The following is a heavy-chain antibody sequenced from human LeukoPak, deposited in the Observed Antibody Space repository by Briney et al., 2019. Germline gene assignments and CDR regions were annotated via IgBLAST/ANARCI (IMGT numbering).Heavy chain of an antibody. Sequence: GGSLRLSCAASGFTFRSYSMHWVRQAPGKGLEWVSYISSTSSTIYYADSVKGRFTISRDNSKNTLYLQMNNLRAEDTALYYCAKNQGQWLVPVDYWGQGTLVTVSS. D-gene: IGHD6-19*01. CDR2: ISSTSSTI. CDR1: GFTFRSYS. J-gene: IGHJ4*02. CDR3: AKNQGQWLVPVDY. V-gene: IGHV3-48*01.